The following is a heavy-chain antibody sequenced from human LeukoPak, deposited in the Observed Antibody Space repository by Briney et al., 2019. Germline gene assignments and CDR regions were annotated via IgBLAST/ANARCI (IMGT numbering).Heavy chain of an antibody. CDR2: INPNSGGT. V-gene: IGHV1-2*02. CDR3: ARESNYDSDSDYFDY. CDR1: GYTFTGYY. J-gene: IGHJ4*02. Sequence: ASVRVSFKASGYTFTGYYMHWVRQAPGQGGERMGWINPNSGGTNYAQKFQGRVTMTRDTSISTACMELSRLRSDDTAVYYCARESNYDSDSDYFDYWGQGTLVTVSS. D-gene: IGHD3-22*01.